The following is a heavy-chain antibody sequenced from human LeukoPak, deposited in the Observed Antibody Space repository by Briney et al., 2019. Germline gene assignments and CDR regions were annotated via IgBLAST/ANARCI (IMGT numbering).Heavy chain of an antibody. CDR3: ARDYYDSSGSLDC. J-gene: IGHJ4*02. V-gene: IGHV3-21*01. CDR1: GFTFSSYG. Sequence: GGSLRLSCAASGFTFSSYGMNWVRQAPGKGLEWVSSISSSSSYIYYADSVKGRFTISRDNAKNSLYLQMNSLRAEDTAVYYCARDYYDSSGSLDCWGQGTLVTVSS. CDR2: ISSSSSYI. D-gene: IGHD3-22*01.